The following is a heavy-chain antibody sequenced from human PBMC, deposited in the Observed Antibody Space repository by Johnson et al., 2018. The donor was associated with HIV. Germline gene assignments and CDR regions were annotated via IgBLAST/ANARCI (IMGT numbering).Heavy chain of an antibody. CDR3: ARDITAARPSAFDI. Sequence: QVQLVESGGGLVQPGGSLRLSCGASGFTFSSYAMHWVRQAPGKGLEWVAVISYDGSNKYYADSVKGRFTISRDNSKNKLYLQMNSLRAEDTAVYYCARDITAARPSAFDIWGQGTMVTVSS. J-gene: IGHJ3*02. D-gene: IGHD6-6*01. CDR2: ISYDGSNK. V-gene: IGHV3-30*04. CDR1: GFTFSSYA.